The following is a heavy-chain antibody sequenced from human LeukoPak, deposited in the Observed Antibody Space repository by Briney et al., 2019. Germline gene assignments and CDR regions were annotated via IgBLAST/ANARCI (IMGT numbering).Heavy chain of an antibody. CDR3: ARDTLHGYRPYYYYGMDV. V-gene: IGHV4-59*01. D-gene: IGHD3-16*02. CDR2: IYYSGST. J-gene: IGHJ6*02. Sequence: SETLSLTCTVSGGSISSYYWSWIRQPPGKGLEWIGYIYYSGSTNYNTSLKSRVTISVDTSKNQFSLKLSSVTAADTAVYYCARDTLHGYRPYYYYGMDVWGQGTTVTVSS. CDR1: GGSISSYY.